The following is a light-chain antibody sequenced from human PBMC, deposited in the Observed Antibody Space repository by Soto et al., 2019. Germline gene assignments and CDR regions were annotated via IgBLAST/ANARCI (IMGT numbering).Light chain of an antibody. CDR2: GVT. Sequence: QSSLTQPTSVAWSPGQSITISCTGNHNDICTYDYVSCYQQHPVRAPRHLIHGVTTRPSGISSRFSASNSGLTPSLTMSGLEPEDEADYYCSSSTSTPIYVFGPGTKVTVL. CDR1: HNDICTYDY. J-gene: IGLJ1*01. V-gene: IGLV2-14*03. CDR3: SSSTSTPIYV.